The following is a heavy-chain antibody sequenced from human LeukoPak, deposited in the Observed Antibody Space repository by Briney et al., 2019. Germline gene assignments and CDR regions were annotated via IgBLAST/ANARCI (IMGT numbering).Heavy chain of an antibody. Sequence: ASVKVSCKASGYTFTGYYIHWVRQAPGQGLEWMGWINPNSGGTHYTQKFQSRVTMTRDTSINTAYMELSGLGSDDTAVYFCTRIATVAGDGHFDYWGLGTLVTVSS. CDR1: GYTFTGYY. CDR2: INPNSGGT. D-gene: IGHD6-19*01. V-gene: IGHV1-2*02. J-gene: IGHJ4*02. CDR3: TRIATVAGDGHFDY.